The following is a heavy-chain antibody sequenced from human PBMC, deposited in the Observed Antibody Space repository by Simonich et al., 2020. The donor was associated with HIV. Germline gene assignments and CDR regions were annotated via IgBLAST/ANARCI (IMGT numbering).Heavy chain of an antibody. CDR1: GYRFTGFY. CDR2: INPNSGGT. CDR3: ARDRTVYYFDY. Sequence: QVQLLQSGAEVKKPGASVKVSCKASGYRFTGFYLHWMRQAPGQGLEWLGRINPNSGGTDYAQKFQGRVTMTRDTSISTAYMELSRLRSDDTAVYYCARDRTVYYFDYWGQGTLVTVSS. J-gene: IGHJ4*02. D-gene: IGHD1-1*01. V-gene: IGHV1-2*06.